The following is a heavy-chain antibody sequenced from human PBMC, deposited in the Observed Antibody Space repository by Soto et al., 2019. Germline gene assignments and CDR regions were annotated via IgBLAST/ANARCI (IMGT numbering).Heavy chain of an antibody. J-gene: IGHJ4*02. D-gene: IGHD6-13*01. Sequence: GESLKISCKGSGYSFTSYWIGWVREMPGKDLEWMGIIYPGDSDTRYSPSFQGQVTISADKSISTAYLQWSSLKASDTAMYYCARRAAAPNEYYFDYWGQGTLVTVSS. CDR2: IYPGDSDT. V-gene: IGHV5-51*01. CDR3: ARRAAAPNEYYFDY. CDR1: GYSFTSYW.